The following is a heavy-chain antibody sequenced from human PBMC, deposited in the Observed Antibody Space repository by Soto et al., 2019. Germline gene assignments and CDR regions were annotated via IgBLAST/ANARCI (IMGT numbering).Heavy chain of an antibody. J-gene: IGHJ5*02. CDR3: ARGGYSSSWYENWFDP. D-gene: IGHD6-13*01. CDR2: IYYSGST. CDR1: GGSISSYY. Sequence: SETLSLTCTVSGGSISSYYWSWIRQPPGKGLEWIGYIYYSGSTNYNPSLKSRVTISVDTSKNQFSLKLSSVTAADTAVYYCARGGYSSSWYENWFDPWGQGTLVTVSS. V-gene: IGHV4-59*01.